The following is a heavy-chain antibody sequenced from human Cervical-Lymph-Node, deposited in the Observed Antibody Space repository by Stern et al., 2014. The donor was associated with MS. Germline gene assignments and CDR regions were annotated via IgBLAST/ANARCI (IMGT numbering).Heavy chain of an antibody. J-gene: IGHJ4*02. D-gene: IGHD4-17*01. CDR3: ASRYDYGDYIY. Sequence: VQLVESGGGVVQPGRSLRLSCAAYGFIFNYYAMYWVRQAPGKGLQWVAVISNDGSSRDYADSVKGRFTISRDNSKNTLFLQMNSLRVEDTGVYYCASRYDYGDYIYWGQGTLVTVSS. CDR2: ISNDGSSR. V-gene: IGHV3-30*04. CDR1: GFIFNYYA.